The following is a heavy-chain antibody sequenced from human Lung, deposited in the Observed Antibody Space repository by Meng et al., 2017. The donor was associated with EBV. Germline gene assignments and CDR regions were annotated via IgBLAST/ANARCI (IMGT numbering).Heavy chain of an antibody. CDR1: GGSFGSGDYY. V-gene: IGHV4-30-4*01. D-gene: IGHD6-19*01. CDR3: ARPSIAVAGWDY. CDR2: IYYSGST. Sequence: VRLREWAPGWVKPSHTMARYETILGGSFGSGDYYWSGSRQPPGKGLEWIGYIYYSGSTYYNPSLKSRVTISVDTSKNQFSLKLSSVTAADTAVYYCARPSIAVAGWDYWGRGTLVTVSS. J-gene: IGHJ2*01.